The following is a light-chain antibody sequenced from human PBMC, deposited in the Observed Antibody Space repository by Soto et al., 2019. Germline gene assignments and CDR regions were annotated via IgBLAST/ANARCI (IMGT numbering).Light chain of an antibody. Sequence: AIRMTQSPSSLSASTGDRVTITCRASQGISSYLAWYQQKPGKAPKLLIYAASTLQSGVQSRFSGSGSGTDFTLTISCLQSEDFATYYCRQYYSYPYTFDQGTKLEIK. CDR3: RQYYSYPYT. CDR1: QGISSY. J-gene: IGKJ2*01. V-gene: IGKV1-8*01. CDR2: AAS.